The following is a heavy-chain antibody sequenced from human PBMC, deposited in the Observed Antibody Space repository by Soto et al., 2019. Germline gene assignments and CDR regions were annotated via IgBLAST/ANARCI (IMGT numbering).Heavy chain of an antibody. J-gene: IGHJ4*02. CDR3: AIDYSGSYLRTELEFDY. D-gene: IGHD1-26*01. Sequence: WGSLRLCWAVSGCTFSSFAVSRVRKDPGKGLEWVSSISNSGSHIYYADSVKGRFSISRDNSKNTLYLQMNSLRAEDTAVYYCAIDYSGSYLRTELEFDYWGQGTLVTVSS. CDR1: GCTFSSFA. V-gene: IGHV3-21*01. CDR2: ISNSGSHI.